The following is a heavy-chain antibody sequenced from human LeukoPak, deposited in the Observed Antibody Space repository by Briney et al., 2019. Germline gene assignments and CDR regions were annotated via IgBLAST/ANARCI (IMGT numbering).Heavy chain of an antibody. J-gene: IGHJ4*02. D-gene: IGHD3-3*01. V-gene: IGHV1-24*01. Sequence: ASVTVSCKDSGYTLTELAMQWVRPAPGQGLEWMGGFYPEDGETVYAQKFQGRVTMTEDTSTDTAYMELSSLSSEDTAVYFCATYSGYYYYWGQGTLVTVSS. CDR2: FYPEDGET. CDR3: ATYSGYYYY. CDR1: GYTLTELA.